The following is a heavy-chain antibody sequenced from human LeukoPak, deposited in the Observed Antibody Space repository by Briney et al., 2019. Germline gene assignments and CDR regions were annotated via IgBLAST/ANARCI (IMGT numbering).Heavy chain of an antibody. CDR1: GFTFSSYG. J-gene: IGHJ6*03. D-gene: IGHD1-26*01. V-gene: IGHV3-30*02. CDR2: IRYDGSNK. CDR3: AKDQVVGATYYYYYMDV. Sequence: PGGSLRLSCAASGFTFSSYGMHWVRQAPGKGLEWVAFIRYDGSNKYYADSVKGRFTISRDNSKNTLYLQMNSLRAEDTAVYYCAKDQVVGATYYYYYMDVWGKWTTVTVSS.